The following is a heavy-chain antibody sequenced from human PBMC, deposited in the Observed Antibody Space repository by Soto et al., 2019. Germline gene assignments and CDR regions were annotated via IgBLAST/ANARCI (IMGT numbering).Heavy chain of an antibody. D-gene: IGHD2-2*01. CDR1: GFTFSSYA. CDR3: AKAGIVVGIKIDY. V-gene: IGHV3-23*01. J-gene: IGHJ4*02. Sequence: EVQLLESGGGLVQPGGSLRLSCAASGFTFSSYAMSWVRQAPGKGLEWVSAISGSGGSTYYADSMKGRFTISRDNSKNTLYLQMNSLRAEDTAVYYCAKAGIVVGIKIDYWGQGTLVTVSS. CDR2: ISGSGGST.